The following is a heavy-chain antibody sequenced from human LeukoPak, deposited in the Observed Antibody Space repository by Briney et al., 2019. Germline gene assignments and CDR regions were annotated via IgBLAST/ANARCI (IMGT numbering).Heavy chain of an antibody. CDR3: ARELHIAVAGY. V-gene: IGHV3-7*01. J-gene: IGHJ4*02. D-gene: IGHD6-19*01. Sequence: PGRSLRLSCAASGFIFSSYGMPWVRQAPGKGLEWVANIKQDGSEKYYVDSVKGRFTISRDNAENSLYLQMNSLRAEDTAVYYCARELHIAVAGYWGQGTLVTVSS. CDR1: GFIFSSYG. CDR2: IKQDGSEK.